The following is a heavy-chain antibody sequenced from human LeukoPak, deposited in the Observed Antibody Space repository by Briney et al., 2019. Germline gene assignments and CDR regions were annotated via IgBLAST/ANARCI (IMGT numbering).Heavy chain of an antibody. CDR3: AGTAYCGGDCYSDY. J-gene: IGHJ4*02. CDR2: IYTSGST. CDR1: GGSISSGSYY. Sequence: PSETLSLTCTVSGGSISSGSYYWSWIRQPAGKGLEWIGRIYTSGSTNYNPSLKSRVTISVDTSKNQFSLKLSSVTAADTAVYYCAGTAYCGGDCYSDYWGQGTLVTVSS. D-gene: IGHD2-21*02. V-gene: IGHV4-61*02.